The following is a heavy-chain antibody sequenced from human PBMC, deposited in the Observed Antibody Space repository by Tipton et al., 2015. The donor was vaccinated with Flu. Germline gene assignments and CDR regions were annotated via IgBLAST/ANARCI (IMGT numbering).Heavy chain of an antibody. CDR2: IHYSGSP. V-gene: IGHV4-38-2*02. Sequence: LRLSCTVSGDSMRRDYFWGWIRQAPGKGLEWIGNIHYSGSPHYNPSLKSRITMSVDTSKNQFSLKLDSVTAADTAVYYCARDQGFGGGMTYDYYAMDVWGQGTTVAVSS. D-gene: IGHD3-10*01. CDR1: GDSMRRDYF. CDR3: ARDQGFGGGMTYDYYAMDV. J-gene: IGHJ6*02.